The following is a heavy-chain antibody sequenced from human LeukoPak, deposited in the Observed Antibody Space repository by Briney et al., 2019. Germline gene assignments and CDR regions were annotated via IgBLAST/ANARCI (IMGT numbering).Heavy chain of an antibody. Sequence: GGSLRLSCAASGFTFNNYAMSWVRQAPGKGLEWVSAISGSDAGTYYADSVKGRFTISRDNSKNTLYLQMSSLRAEDTAVYYCAKGYGSEHSYYYYYMDVWGKGTTVTISS. J-gene: IGHJ6*03. V-gene: IGHV3-23*01. CDR2: ISGSDAGT. CDR3: AKGYGSEHSYYYYYMDV. D-gene: IGHD3-10*01. CDR1: GFTFNNYA.